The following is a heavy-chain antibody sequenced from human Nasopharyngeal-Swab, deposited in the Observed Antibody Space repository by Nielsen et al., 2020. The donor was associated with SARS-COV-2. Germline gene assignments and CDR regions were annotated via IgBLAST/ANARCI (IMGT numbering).Heavy chain of an antibody. J-gene: IGHJ6*02. CDR3: ARDSGVSGTKYSYYVMSF. CDR2: IYYSGST. D-gene: IGHD6-19*01. V-gene: IGHV4-30-4*01. Sequence: RQAPGKGLEWIGYIYYSGSTYYNPSPKSRVTISVDTSKNQFSLKLSSVTAADTAVYYCARDSGVSGTKYSYYVMSFWCPGPPVTVSS.